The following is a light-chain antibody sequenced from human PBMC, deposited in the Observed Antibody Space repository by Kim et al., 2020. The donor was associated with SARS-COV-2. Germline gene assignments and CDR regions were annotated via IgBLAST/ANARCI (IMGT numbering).Light chain of an antibody. J-gene: IGKJ2*01. Sequence: EIVLTQSPATLSLSPGERATLSCRASQSVSSFLAWYQQKPGQAPRLLIYDASNRATDIPARFSGSGSGTDFTLTISSLEPEDFAVYYCQQRSNWQYTFGQGTKLEI. V-gene: IGKV3-11*01. CDR1: QSVSSF. CDR3: QQRSNWQYT. CDR2: DAS.